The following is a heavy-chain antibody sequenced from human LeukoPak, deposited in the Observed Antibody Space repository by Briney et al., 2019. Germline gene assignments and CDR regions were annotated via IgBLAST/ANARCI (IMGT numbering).Heavy chain of an antibody. J-gene: IGHJ3*01. CDR1: GFTFSTFP. CDR2: ISRNGDTT. V-gene: IGHV3-64D*06. CDR3: GEALTDDAFDY. Sequence: PGGSLRLSCSASGFTFSTFPMHWVRQAPGKGLEYFSAISRNGDTTYYADSVKGRFTISRDNSKNTLYLQMSSLRPEDTAVYYCGEALTDDAFDYWGQGTMVTVSS.